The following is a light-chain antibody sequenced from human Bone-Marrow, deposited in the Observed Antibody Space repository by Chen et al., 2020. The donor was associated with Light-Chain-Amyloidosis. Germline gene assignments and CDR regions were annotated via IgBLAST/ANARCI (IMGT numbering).Light chain of an antibody. Sequence: QSALTQPASVSGSPGQSITISCTGTSSDGGSYNLVSWYQQHPGKAPKLMIYEVSKRPSGVSTRFSGSKSGNTASLTSSGLQAEDEADYYCCASSGSSTYVFGTGTKVTVL. V-gene: IGLV2-23*02. CDR2: EVS. CDR3: CASSGSSTYV. J-gene: IGLJ1*01. CDR1: SSDGGSYNL.